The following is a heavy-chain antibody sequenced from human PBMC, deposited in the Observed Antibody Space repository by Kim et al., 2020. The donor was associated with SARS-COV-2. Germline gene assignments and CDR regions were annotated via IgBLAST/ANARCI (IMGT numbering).Heavy chain of an antibody. D-gene: IGHD2-2*01. J-gene: IGHJ5*02. CDR2: ISSSSSYI. CDR1: GFTFISYS. Sequence: GGSLRLSCAASGFTFISYSMNWVRQTPGKGLECVSSISSSSSYIYYADSVKGRFTISRDNAKNSLYLQMNSLRAEDTAVYYCGVVPAAMPGFDPWGQGTLVTVSS. CDR3: GVVPAAMPGFDP. V-gene: IGHV3-21*01.